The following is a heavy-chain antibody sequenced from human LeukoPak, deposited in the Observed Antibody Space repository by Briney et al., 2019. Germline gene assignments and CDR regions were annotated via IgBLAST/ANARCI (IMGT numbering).Heavy chain of an antibody. CDR2: IYSRGST. D-gene: IGHD6-19*01. J-gene: IGHJ4*02. Sequence: PGGSLRLSCAASGFTVSSNYMSWVRQAPGKGLEWVSVIYSRGSTYYADSVKGRFTISRDNSKNTLYPQMNSLRAEDTAVYYCAREQWLALDYWGQGTLVTVSS. V-gene: IGHV3-53*01. CDR3: AREQWLALDY. CDR1: GFTVSSNY.